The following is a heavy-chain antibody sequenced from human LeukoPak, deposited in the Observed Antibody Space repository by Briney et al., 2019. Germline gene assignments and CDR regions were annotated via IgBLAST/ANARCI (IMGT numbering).Heavy chain of an antibody. D-gene: IGHD2-2*01. CDR2: VYYSGTT. Sequence: SETLSLTCAVYGGSFSGYYWSWIRQPPGKGLEWIGNVYYSGTTYYSPSLKSRLTISVDTSKNQFSLKLSSVTAADTAVYYCARQDTIATPGIDYWGQGTLVTVSS. J-gene: IGHJ4*02. V-gene: IGHV4-34*01. CDR3: ARQDTIATPGIDY. CDR1: GGSFSGYY.